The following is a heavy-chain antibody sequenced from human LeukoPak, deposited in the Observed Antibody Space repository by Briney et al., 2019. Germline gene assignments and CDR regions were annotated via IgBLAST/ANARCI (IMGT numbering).Heavy chain of an antibody. V-gene: IGHV3-15*01. J-gene: IGHJ4*02. CDR3: TTDSSLVATIPDY. CDR2: IKSKTDGGTT. D-gene: IGHD5-12*01. Sequence: GGSLRPSCAASGFTFSNAWMSWVRQAPGKGLEWVGRIKSKTDGGTTDYAAPVKGRFTISRDDSKNTLYLQMNSLKTEDTAVYYCTTDSSLVATIPDYWGQGTLVTVSS. CDR1: GFTFSNAW.